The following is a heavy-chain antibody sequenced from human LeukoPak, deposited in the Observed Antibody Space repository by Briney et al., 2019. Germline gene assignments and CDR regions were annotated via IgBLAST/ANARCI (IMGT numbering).Heavy chain of an antibody. J-gene: IGHJ4*02. CDR2: IFYSGST. D-gene: IGHD3-22*01. Sequence: SETLSLTCTVSGGSISTSNYYWGWIRQPPGKGLEWIRNIFYSGSTYYSPSLRSRVTISLDTSRNQFSLKLNSVTAADTAVYCCARYYYDSSGPDYWGQGTLVTVSS. CDR3: ARYYYDSSGPDY. V-gene: IGHV4-39*07. CDR1: GGSISTSNYY.